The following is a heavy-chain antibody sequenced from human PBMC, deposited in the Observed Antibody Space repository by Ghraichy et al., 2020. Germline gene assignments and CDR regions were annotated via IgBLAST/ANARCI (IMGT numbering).Heavy chain of an antibody. J-gene: IGHJ6*02. CDR1: GGSISSGGYY. CDR3: ARDYYDKRGMDV. V-gene: IGHV4-31*03. CDR2: IYYSGST. Sequence: SETLSLTCTVSGGSISSGGYYWSWIRQHPGKGLEWIGYIYYSGSTYYNPSLKSRVTISVDTSKNQFSLKLSSVTAADTAVYYCARDYYDKRGMDVWGQGTTVTVSS. D-gene: IGHD3-22*01.